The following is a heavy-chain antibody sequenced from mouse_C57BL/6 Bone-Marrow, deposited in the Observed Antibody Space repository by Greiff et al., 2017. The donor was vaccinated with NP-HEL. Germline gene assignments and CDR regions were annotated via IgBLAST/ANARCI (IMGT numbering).Heavy chain of an antibody. CDR1: GFTFSDYY. CDR3: ARHGAVVATDWYFDV. Sequence: EVQVVESGGGLVQPGGSLKLSCAASGFTFSDYYMYWVRQTPEKRLEWVAYISNGGGSTYYPDTVKGRFTISRDNAKNTLYLQMSRLKSEDTAMYYCARHGAVVATDWYFDVWGTGTTVTVSS. CDR2: ISNGGGST. J-gene: IGHJ1*03. D-gene: IGHD1-1*01. V-gene: IGHV5-12*01.